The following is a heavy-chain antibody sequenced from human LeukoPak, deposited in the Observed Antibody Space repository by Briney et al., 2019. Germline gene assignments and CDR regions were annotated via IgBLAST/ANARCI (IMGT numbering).Heavy chain of an antibody. Sequence: ASVKVSCKASGYTFIHYGVSWVRQAPGQGLEWMGWINSNGGGTLYAQSLQGRVTLTTDTSTSTLYMELRTLRSDDTAVYYCARSSTGWSVDFWGQGPWSPSP. CDR1: GYTFIHYG. CDR3: ARSSTGWSVDF. D-gene: IGHD6-19*01. J-gene: IGHJ4*02. CDR2: INSNGGGT. V-gene: IGHV1-18*01.